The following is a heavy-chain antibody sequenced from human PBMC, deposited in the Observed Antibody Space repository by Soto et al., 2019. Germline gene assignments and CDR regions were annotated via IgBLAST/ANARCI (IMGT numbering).Heavy chain of an antibody. CDR2: IIPIFGTA. CDR3: AIPLIAMTKDAFDI. D-gene: IGHD3-9*01. J-gene: IGHJ3*02. V-gene: IGHV1-69*13. Sequence: SVKVSCKASGGTFSSYAISWVRQAPGQGLEWMRGIIPIFGTANYAQKFQGRVTITADESTSTAYMELSSLRSEDTAVYYCAIPLIAMTKDAFDIWGQGTMVTVSS. CDR1: GGTFSSYA.